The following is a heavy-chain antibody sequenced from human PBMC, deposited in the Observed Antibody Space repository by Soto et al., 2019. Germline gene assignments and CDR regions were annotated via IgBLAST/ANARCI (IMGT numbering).Heavy chain of an antibody. Sequence: GGSLRLSCAASGFTFSSYAMSWVRQAPGKGLEWVSAISGSGGSTYYADSVKGRFTISRDNSKNTLYLQMNSLRAEDTAVYYCAKDRYCSGGSCYSWGPHFDYWGQGTLVTVSS. CDR1: GFTFSSYA. J-gene: IGHJ4*02. CDR3: AKDRYCSGGSCYSWGPHFDY. V-gene: IGHV3-23*01. D-gene: IGHD2-15*01. CDR2: ISGSGGST.